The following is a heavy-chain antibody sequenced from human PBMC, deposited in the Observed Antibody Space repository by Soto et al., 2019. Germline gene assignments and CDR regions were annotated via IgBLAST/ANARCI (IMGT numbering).Heavy chain of an antibody. CDR1: GFSLSTTAEG. V-gene: IGHV2-5*02. CDR2: IYWDDDE. CDR3: AHGSCSSADCYPNPYLDY. D-gene: IGHD2-2*01. J-gene: IGHJ4*02. Sequence: QITLKASGPTLVKPTQTLTLTCTFSGFSLSTTAEGVGWIRQPPGKALEWLALIYWDDDERYSPSLKSRLTITKDTSKNHVVLTMTNVAPVDTATYYCAHGSCSSADCYPNPYLDYWGQGILVTVSS.